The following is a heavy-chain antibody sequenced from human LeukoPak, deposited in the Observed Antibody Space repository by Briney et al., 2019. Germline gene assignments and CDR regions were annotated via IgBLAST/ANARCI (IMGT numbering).Heavy chain of an antibody. V-gene: IGHV3-21*04. CDR3: ARDVTDWNDAGAFDI. Sequence: GGSLRLSCAASGFTFSSYSMNWVRQAPGKGLEWVSSISSSSSYIYYADSVKGRFTISRDNAKNSLYLQMNSLRAEDTAVYYCARDVTDWNDAGAFDIWGQGTMVTVSS. D-gene: IGHD1-1*01. CDR2: ISSSSSYI. CDR1: GFTFSSYS. J-gene: IGHJ3*02.